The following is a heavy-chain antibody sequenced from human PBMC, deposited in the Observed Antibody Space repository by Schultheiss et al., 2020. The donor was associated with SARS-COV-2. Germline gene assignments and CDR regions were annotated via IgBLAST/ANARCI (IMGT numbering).Heavy chain of an antibody. V-gene: IGHV4-59*08. CDR1: GGSISSYY. CDR3: ARTNPPRGYCSSTSCMDYYFDY. Sequence: SETLSLTCTVSGGSISSYYWSWIRQPPGKGLEWIGYIYYSGSTNYNPSLKSRVTISVDTSKNQFSLKLSSVTAADTAVYYCARTNPPRGYCSSTSCMDYYFDYWGQGTLVTVSS. CDR2: IYYSGST. J-gene: IGHJ4*02. D-gene: IGHD2-2*01.